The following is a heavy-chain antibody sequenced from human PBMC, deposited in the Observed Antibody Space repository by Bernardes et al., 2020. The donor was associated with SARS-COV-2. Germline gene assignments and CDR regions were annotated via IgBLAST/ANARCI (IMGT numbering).Heavy chain of an antibody. CDR2: ISSSSSYI. D-gene: IGHD6-19*01. J-gene: IGHJ4*02. V-gene: IGHV3-21*01. Sequence: GGSLRLSCAASGFTFSSYSMNWVRQAPGKGLEWVSSISSSSSYIYYADSVKGRFTISRDNAKNSLYLQMNSLRAEDTAVYYCARVHPSSGWPAGPDYRGQGTLVTVSS. CDR1: GFTFSSYS. CDR3: ARVHPSSGWPAGPDY.